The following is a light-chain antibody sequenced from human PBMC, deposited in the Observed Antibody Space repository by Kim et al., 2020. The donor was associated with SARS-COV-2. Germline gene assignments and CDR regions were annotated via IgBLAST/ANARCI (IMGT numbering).Light chain of an antibody. CDR3: QQYGSSSYT. CDR2: GAS. V-gene: IGKV3-20*01. CDR1: QSVSSSY. Sequence: WSPEEKATVTGRASQSVSSSYLAWYQQKPGQAPRLLIDGASSRATGIPDRFSGSGSGTDFTLTISRLEPEDFAVYYCQQYGSSSYTFGQGTKLEI. J-gene: IGKJ2*01.